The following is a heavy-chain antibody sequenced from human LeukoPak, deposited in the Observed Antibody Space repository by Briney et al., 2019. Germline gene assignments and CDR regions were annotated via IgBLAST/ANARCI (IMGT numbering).Heavy chain of an antibody. D-gene: IGHD2-2*01. J-gene: IGHJ3*02. V-gene: IGHV1-18*01. CDR1: GYTFTSYG. Sequence: GASVKVSCKASGYTFTSYGISWVRQAPGQGLEWMGWISAYNGNANYAQKLQGRVTMTTDTSTSTAYMELRSLRSDDTAVYYCARGNDQLLPDAFDIWGQGTMVTVSS. CDR2: ISAYNGNA. CDR3: ARGNDQLLPDAFDI.